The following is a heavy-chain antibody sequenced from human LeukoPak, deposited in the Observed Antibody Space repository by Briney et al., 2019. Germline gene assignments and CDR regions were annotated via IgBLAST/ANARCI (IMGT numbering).Heavy chain of an antibody. CDR1: GFTFSSYG. Sequence: GGSLRLSCAASGFTFSSYGMHWVRQAPGKGLEWVAFIRYDGSNKYYADSVKGRFTISRDNSKNTLYLQMNSLRAEDTAVYYCAKNFELTDSAFDIWGQGTMVTVSS. V-gene: IGHV3-30*02. J-gene: IGHJ3*02. D-gene: IGHD1-26*01. CDR3: AKNFELTDSAFDI. CDR2: IRYDGSNK.